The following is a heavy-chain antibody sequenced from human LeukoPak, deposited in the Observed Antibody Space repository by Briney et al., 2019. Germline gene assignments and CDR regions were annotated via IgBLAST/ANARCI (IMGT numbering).Heavy chain of an antibody. D-gene: IGHD2-15*01. CDR1: GFTFGDHP. CDR3: ARAQDSCSGSNCYGYFHH. Sequence: PGRSLRLSCTGSGFTFGDHPMSWGRQAPGKGLEWVSVIHNTGSTHYVDSVKGRFSISRDNSKNALYLQMNSLRAEDTAVYFCARAQDSCSGSNCYGYFHHWGQGTLVIVSS. J-gene: IGHJ1*01. V-gene: IGHV3-53*01. CDR2: IHNTGST.